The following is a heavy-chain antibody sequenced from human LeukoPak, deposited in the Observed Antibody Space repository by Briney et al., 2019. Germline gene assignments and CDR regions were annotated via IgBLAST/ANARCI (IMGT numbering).Heavy chain of an antibody. V-gene: IGHV4-34*01. CDR1: GGSFSGYY. CDR3: ARAPARLWYYYYGMDV. D-gene: IGHD2-15*01. Sequence: SETLSLTCAVYGGSFSGYYWSWIRQPPGKGLEWIGEINHSGSTNYNPSLKSRVTISVDTPKNQFSLKLSSVTAADTAVYYCARAPARLWYYYYGMDVWGQGTTVTVSS. CDR2: INHSGST. J-gene: IGHJ6*02.